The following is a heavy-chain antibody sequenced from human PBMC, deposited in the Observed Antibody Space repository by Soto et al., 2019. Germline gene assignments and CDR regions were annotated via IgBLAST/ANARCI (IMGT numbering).Heavy chain of an antibody. Sequence: PGESLKISCKGSGYNFAGYWIAWVRQMPGKGLELMGIIYPSDSDTRYRPSFQGQVTISADKSISSAYLQWSSLRASDTAMYYCARGGVSTRTFDYWGQGTPVPSPQ. CDR2: IYPSDSDT. CDR3: ARGGVSTRTFDY. J-gene: IGHJ4*02. D-gene: IGHD3-3*01. V-gene: IGHV5-51*01. CDR1: GYNFAGYW.